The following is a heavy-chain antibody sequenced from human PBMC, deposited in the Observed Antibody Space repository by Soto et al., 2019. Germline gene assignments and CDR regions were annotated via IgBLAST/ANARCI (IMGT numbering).Heavy chain of an antibody. J-gene: IGHJ3*02. Sequence: DVQLVESGGGLIQPGGSLRLSCAAFGLTVSGKKYLAWVRQAPGKGLEWLSGLYDVDGTYYADSVNGRFTVSRDSSQSVVYLQMHSLRPDDTAVYYCASWQLQEHAYDIWGLGTAVTVSS. D-gene: IGHD1-1*01. CDR3: ASWQLQEHAYDI. CDR1: GLTVSGKKY. V-gene: IGHV3-53*01. CDR2: LYDVDGT.